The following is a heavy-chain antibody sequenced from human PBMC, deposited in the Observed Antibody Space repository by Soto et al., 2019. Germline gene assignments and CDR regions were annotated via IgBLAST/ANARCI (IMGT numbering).Heavy chain of an antibody. Sequence: QVQLQQWGAGLLKTSETLSLTCAVYDASLSGYYWSWIRQPPGKGLEFIGEINHSGGTKYNPSLKSRVTISPDTSNNQVSLNLTSVTAADTAVYYCARGRGSRPFNWFDSWGQGTLVTVSS. V-gene: IGHV4-34*01. D-gene: IGHD3-10*01. J-gene: IGHJ5*01. CDR2: INHSGGT. CDR1: DASLSGYY. CDR3: ARGRGSRPFNWFDS.